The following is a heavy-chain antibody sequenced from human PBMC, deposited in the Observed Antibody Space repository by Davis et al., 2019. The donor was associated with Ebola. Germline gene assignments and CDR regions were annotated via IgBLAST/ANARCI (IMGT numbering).Heavy chain of an antibody. Sequence: SETLSLTCTVSGGSVSSGGYYWNWIRQPPGKGLEWIGYIYYSGSTDYSPSLRGRVSISLDTSKNQFSLHLNSVTPEDTAVYYCVRHQNVWYYFDHWGQGTLVTVSS. J-gene: IGHJ4*02. V-gene: IGHV4-61*08. D-gene: IGHD2-8*02. CDR3: VRHQNVWYYFDH. CDR2: IYYSGST. CDR1: GGSVSSGGYY.